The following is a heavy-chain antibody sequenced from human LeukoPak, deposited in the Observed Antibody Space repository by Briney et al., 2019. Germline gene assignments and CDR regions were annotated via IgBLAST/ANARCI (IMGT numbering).Heavy chain of an antibody. D-gene: IGHD6-25*01. J-gene: IGHJ4*02. CDR2: IDPSDSYT. CDR3: ARHDGSGAQIAY. CDR1: GYRFTSYW. V-gene: IGHV5-10-1*01. Sequence: GESLKISCQCSGYRFTSYWISWVRQMPGKGLEWMGRIDPSDSYTNYSPSFEGHVTISADKSINTAYLQCISLQASNTAVYYCARHDGSGAQIAYWGQGTLVTVSS.